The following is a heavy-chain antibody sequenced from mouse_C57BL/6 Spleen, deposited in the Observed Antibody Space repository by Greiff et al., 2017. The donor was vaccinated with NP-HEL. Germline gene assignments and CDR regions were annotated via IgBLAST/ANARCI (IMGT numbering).Heavy chain of an antibody. V-gene: IGHV1-85*01. J-gene: IGHJ1*03. CDR1: GYTFTSYD. CDR3: ARGDYYGSSYWYFDV. CDR2: IYPRDGST. D-gene: IGHD1-1*01. Sequence: QVHVKQSGPELVKPGASVKLSCKASGYTFTSYDINWVKQRPGRGLEWIGWIYPRDGSTKYNEKFKGKATLTVDTSSSTAYMELHSLTSEDSAVYFCARGDYYGSSYWYFDVWGTGTTVTVSS.